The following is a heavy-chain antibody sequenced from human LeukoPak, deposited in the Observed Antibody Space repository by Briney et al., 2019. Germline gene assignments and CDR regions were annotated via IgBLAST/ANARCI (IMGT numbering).Heavy chain of an antibody. D-gene: IGHD3-22*01. J-gene: IGHJ4*02. CDR3: ARASLYYDSSGCPPDY. V-gene: IGHV3-48*03. CDR1: GFTFSSYE. CDR2: ISSSGSTI. Sequence: PGGSLRLSCAASGFTFSSYEMNWVRQAPGKGLEGVSYISSSGSTIYYADSVKGRFTISRDNAKNSLYLQMNSLRAEDTAVYYCARASLYYDSSGCPPDYWGQGTLVTVSS.